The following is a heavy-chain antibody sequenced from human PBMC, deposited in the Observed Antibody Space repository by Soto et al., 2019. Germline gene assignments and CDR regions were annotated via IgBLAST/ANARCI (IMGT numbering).Heavy chain of an antibody. Sequence: GGSLRLSCAASGFTFSSYAMSWVRQAPGKGLEWVSAISGSGGSTYYADSVKGRFTISRDNSKNTLYLQMNSLRAEDTAVYYCAKSILSGSSPAQPLDYWGQGTLGTGSS. CDR2: ISGSGGST. J-gene: IGHJ4*02. CDR1: GFTFSSYA. CDR3: AKSILSGSSPAQPLDY. V-gene: IGHV3-23*01. D-gene: IGHD6-13*01.